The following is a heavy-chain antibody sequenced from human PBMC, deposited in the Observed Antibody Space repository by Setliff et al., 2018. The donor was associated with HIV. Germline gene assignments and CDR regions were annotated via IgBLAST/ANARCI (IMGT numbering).Heavy chain of an antibody. CDR3: ATDPGYSSTWYSESFQH. CDR2: ISAHTGNT. D-gene: IGHD6-13*01. Sequence: GASVKVSCKASGYNFRYYGISWVRQARGQGLEWMGWISAHTGNTDYAQKFQGRLTMTEDTSTDTAYMDLSSLRSYDTAMYYCATDPGYSSTWYSESFQHWGQGTVVTVSS. J-gene: IGHJ1*01. CDR1: GYNFRYYG. V-gene: IGHV1-18*01.